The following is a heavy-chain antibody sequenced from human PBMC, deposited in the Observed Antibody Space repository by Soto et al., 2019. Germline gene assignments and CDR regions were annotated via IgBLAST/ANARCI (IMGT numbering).Heavy chain of an antibody. J-gene: IGHJ5*02. D-gene: IGHD3-22*01. V-gene: IGHV4-4*02. CDR3: ARLGHFGSGST. Sequence: QVQLQESGPGLVSPLGTLFLTCSVSGVADPGTNWWGWVLQRPGKGLVYIGEIHPDARTEYNPSLKSRVTITTDRSENHFLLTFNSVTGSDTAVYYCARLGHFGSGSTWGQGIRVSVSS. CDR1: GVADPGTNW. CDR2: IHPDART.